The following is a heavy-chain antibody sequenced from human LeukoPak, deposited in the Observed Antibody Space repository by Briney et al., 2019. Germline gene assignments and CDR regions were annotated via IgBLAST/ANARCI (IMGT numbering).Heavy chain of an antibody. CDR2: IYYSGST. Sequence: SETLSLTCTVSGGTVSGYYWSWIRQPPGKGLEWIGYIYYSGSTNYNPSLKSRVTMSVDTSKNQFSLKLSSVTAADTAVYYCARRPAARLTFDYWGQGTLVTVSS. CDR1: GGTVSGYY. J-gene: IGHJ4*02. CDR3: ARRPAARLTFDY. D-gene: IGHD2-2*01. V-gene: IGHV4-59*02.